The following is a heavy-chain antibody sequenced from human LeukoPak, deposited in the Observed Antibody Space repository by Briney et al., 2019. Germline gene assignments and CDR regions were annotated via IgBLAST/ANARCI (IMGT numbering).Heavy chain of an antibody. D-gene: IGHD1-26*01. V-gene: IGHV3-23*01. CDR1: GFTFDDYT. Sequence: PGGSLRLSCAASGFTFDDYTMHWVRQAPGKGLEWVSAISGSGGSTYYADSVKGRFTISRDNSKNTLYLQMNSLRAEDTAVYYCAKGSWWEPIGADYWGQGTLVTVSS. CDR2: ISGSGGST. J-gene: IGHJ4*02. CDR3: AKGSWWEPIGADY.